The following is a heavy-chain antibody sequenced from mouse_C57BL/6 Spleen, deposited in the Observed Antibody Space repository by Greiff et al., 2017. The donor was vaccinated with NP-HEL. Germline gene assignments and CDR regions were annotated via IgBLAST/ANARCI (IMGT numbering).Heavy chain of an antibody. CDR1: GYTFTSYW. J-gene: IGHJ4*01. V-gene: IGHV1-50*01. CDR3: ARGNDRFYYAMDD. D-gene: IGHD2-2*01. Sequence: QVQLQQPGAELVKPGASVKLSCKASGYTFTSYWMQWVKQRPGQGLEWIGEIDPSDSYTNYNQKFKGKATLTVDTSSSTAYMQLSSLTSDDSAVYYCARGNDRFYYAMDDWGQGTSVTVSS. CDR2: IDPSDSYT.